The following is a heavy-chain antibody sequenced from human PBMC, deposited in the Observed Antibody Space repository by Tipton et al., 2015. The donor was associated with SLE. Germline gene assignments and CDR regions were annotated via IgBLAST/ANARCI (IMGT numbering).Heavy chain of an antibody. V-gene: IGHV4-39*07. J-gene: IGHJ4*02. CDR2: IYYSGST. CDR3: ARGRHYFDY. CDR1: GDSISSGAYY. Sequence: TLSLTCTVSGDSISSGAYYWGWIRQPPGKGLEWIGSIYYSGSTYYNPSLKSRVTISVDTSKNQFSLKLSSVTAADTAVYYCARGRHYFDYWGQGTLVTVSS.